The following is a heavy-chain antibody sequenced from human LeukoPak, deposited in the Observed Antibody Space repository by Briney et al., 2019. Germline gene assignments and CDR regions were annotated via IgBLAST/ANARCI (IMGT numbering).Heavy chain of an antibody. Sequence: SGTLSLTCTVSGGSISSYYWSWIRQPPGKGLEWIGRIYTSGSTNYNPSLKSRLTISVDTSKNQFSLKLSSVTAADTAVYYCARGIVVVAQLGFYFYYMDVWGKGTTVTISS. D-gene: IGHD2-15*01. CDR3: ARGIVVVAQLGFYFYYMDV. CDR1: GGSISSYY. CDR2: IYTSGST. J-gene: IGHJ6*03. V-gene: IGHV4-4*08.